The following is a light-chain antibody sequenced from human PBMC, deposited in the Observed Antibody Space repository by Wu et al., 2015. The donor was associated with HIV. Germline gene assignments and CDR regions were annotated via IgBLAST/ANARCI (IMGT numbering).Light chain of an antibody. CDR2: GAS. CDR3: QQSYSSPQT. V-gene: IGKV1-39*01. CDR1: QSISSF. J-gene: IGKJ4*01. Sequence: DIQMTQSPSSLSAAVGGRVTITCRASQSISSFLNWYQQKLGEAPKLLISGASDLESGVPSRFSGSASGTDFTLIISSLQPEDFATYHCQQSYSSPQTFGGGTKVDIK.